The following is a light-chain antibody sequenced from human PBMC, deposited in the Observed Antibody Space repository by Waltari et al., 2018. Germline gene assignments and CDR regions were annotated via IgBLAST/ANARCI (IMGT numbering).Light chain of an antibody. CDR1: QSISTS. Sequence: DIQLTQSPSTLSASLGDRVTIPCRASQSISTSLAWFQQKPGNPPKLLIYKTFNLERGVPSRFSGSGSGTEFTLTITSLQPDDFATYYCQQYSSSSMFSFGQGTKLEIK. CDR2: KTF. J-gene: IGKJ2*03. CDR3: QQYSSSSMFS. V-gene: IGKV1-5*03.